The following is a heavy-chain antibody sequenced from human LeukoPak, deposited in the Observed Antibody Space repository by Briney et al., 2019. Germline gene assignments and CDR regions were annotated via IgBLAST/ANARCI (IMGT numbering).Heavy chain of an antibody. CDR2: IYYSGST. Sequence: SETLSLTCTVSGGSISSYYWSWIRQPPGKGLEWIEYIYYSGSTNYNPSLRSRDTMSVDTSKNQFSLKLSSVTAADTAVYYCARADGGYGSGSYLEINFDYWGQGTLVTVSS. CDR1: GGSISSYY. CDR3: ARADGGYGSGSYLEINFDY. D-gene: IGHD3-10*01. V-gene: IGHV4-59*01. J-gene: IGHJ4*02.